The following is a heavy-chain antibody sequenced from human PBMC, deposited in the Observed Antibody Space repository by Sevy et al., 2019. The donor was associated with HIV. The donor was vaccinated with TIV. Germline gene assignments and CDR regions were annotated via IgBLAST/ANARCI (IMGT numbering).Heavy chain of an antibody. V-gene: IGHV3-23*01. CDR3: AREGYTKPHDY. CDR2: LSFGCGKI. J-gene: IGHJ4*02. D-gene: IGHD5-12*01. Sequence: GGSLRLSCAASGFDFSIYSMSWVRQAPGKGLEWVSTLSFGCGKINYEDSVKGRFTISRDTSKSSVYLQMNNMRVEDTAVYYCAREGYTKPHDYWGQGTLVTVSS. CDR1: GFDFSIYS.